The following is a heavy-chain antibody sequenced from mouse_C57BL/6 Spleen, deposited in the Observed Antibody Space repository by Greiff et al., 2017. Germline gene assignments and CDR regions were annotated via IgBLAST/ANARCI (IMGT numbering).Heavy chain of an antibody. J-gene: IGHJ2*01. Sequence: VQLQQPGAELVKPGASVKMSCKASGYTFTSYWITWVKQRPGQGLEWIGDIYPGSGSTNYNEKFKSKATLTVDTSSSTAYMQLSSLTSEDSAVYYCASGGSSPAWFAYWGQGTTLTVSS. V-gene: IGHV1-55*01. CDR3: ASGGSSPAWFAY. CDR2: IYPGSGST. CDR1: GYTFTSYW. D-gene: IGHD1-1*01.